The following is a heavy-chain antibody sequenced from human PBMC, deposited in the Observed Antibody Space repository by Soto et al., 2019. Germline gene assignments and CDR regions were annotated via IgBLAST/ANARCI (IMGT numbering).Heavy chain of an antibody. D-gene: IGHD1-1*01. V-gene: IGHV3-23*01. CDR1: GFTFSSYA. Sequence: GSLRLSCAASGFTFSSYAMNWVRQAPGKGLEWVSVISGSGGGTYYADSVKGRFTISRDNSKNTLYLQMNSLRAEDTAVYYCAKRATGTYFDYWGQGTLVTVSS. CDR3: AKRATGTYFDY. J-gene: IGHJ4*02. CDR2: ISGSGGGT.